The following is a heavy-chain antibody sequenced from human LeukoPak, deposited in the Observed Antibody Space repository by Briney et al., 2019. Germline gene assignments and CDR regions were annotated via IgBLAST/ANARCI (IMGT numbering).Heavy chain of an antibody. CDR1: GFTFSSYS. J-gene: IGHJ4*02. CDR3: ARDRLLMVYAMIDY. V-gene: IGHV3-21*01. CDR2: ISSSSSYI. D-gene: IGHD2-8*01. Sequence: GSLRLSCAASGFTFSSYSMNWVRQAPGKGLEWVSSISSSSSYIYYADSVKGRFTISRGNAKNSLYLQMNSLRAEDTAVYYCARDRLLMVYAMIDYWGQGTLVTVSS.